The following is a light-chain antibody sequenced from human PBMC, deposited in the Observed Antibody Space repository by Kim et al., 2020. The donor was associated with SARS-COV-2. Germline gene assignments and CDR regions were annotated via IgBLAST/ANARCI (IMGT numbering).Light chain of an antibody. Sequence: KTITIACTRSSGSSASNYGQWYQQRPGSSPTTVIYEDNQRPSGVPDRFSGSIDSSSNSASLTISGLKTEDEAGYYCQSYDSSDPWVFGGGTQVGVL. V-gene: IGLV6-57*01. J-gene: IGLJ3*02. CDR2: EDN. CDR3: QSYDSSDPWV. CDR1: SGSSASNY.